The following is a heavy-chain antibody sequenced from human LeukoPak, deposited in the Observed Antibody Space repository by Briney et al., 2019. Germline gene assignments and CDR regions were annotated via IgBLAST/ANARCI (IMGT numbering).Heavy chain of an antibody. V-gene: IGHV3-30*03. CDR3: ARVVLYYGDYADQVYAFDY. J-gene: IGHJ4*02. D-gene: IGHD4-17*01. CDR1: GFTLSSYG. Sequence: QTGGSLRLSCAASGFTLSSYGMHWVRQAPGKGLEWVAVISYDGSNKYYADSVKGRFTISRDNSKNTLYLQMNSLRAEDTAVYYCARVVLYYGDYADQVYAFDYWGQGTLVTVSS. CDR2: ISYDGSNK.